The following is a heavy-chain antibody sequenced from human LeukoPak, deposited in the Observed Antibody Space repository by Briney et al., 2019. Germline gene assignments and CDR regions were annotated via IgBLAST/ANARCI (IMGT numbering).Heavy chain of an antibody. D-gene: IGHD3-3*01. J-gene: IGHJ3*02. V-gene: IGHV4-34*01. CDR2: INHSGSP. CDR3: ARDQGYDFWSGYYTNAFDI. Sequence: SETLSLTCAVYGGSFNGYFWSWIRQPPGKGLEWIGEINHSGSPNYNPSLKSRVTISVDTSKNQVSLKLNSVTAADTAVYYCARDQGYDFWSGYYTNAFDIWGQGTMVTVSS. CDR1: GGSFNGYF.